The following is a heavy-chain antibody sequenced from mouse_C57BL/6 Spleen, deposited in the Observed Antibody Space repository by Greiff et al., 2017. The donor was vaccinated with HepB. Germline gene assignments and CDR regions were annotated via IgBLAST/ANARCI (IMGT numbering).Heavy chain of an antibody. CDR1: GFTFSSYA. CDR2: ISDGGSYT. J-gene: IGHJ2*01. Sequence: EVMLVESGGGLVKPGGSLKLSCAASGFTFSSYAMSWVRQTPEKRLEWVATISDGGSYTYYPDNVKGRFTISRDNAKNNLYLQMSHLKSEDTAMYYCARENYGSNWAFDYWGQGTTLTVSS. V-gene: IGHV5-4*01. CDR3: ARENYGSNWAFDY. D-gene: IGHD1-1*01.